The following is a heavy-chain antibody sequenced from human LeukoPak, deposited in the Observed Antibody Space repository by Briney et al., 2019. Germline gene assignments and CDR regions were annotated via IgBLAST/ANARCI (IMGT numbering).Heavy chain of an antibody. CDR3: FVATIKGGVDY. J-gene: IGHJ4*02. Sequence: GASVKVSCKASGYTFTSYDINWVRQATGQGLEWMGWMNPNSGNTGYAQKFQGRVTMTRNTSISTAYMKLSSLRSEDTAVYYCFVATIKGGVDYWGQGTLVTVSS. CDR1: GYTFTSYD. D-gene: IGHD5-12*01. CDR2: MNPNSGNT. V-gene: IGHV1-8*01.